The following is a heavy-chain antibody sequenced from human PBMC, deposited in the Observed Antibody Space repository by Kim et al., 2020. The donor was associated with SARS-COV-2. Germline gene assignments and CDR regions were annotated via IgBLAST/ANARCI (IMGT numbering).Heavy chain of an antibody. CDR2: IYYSGST. CDR3: ARQGYVSGSDYAY. CDR1: GGSISSSSYY. Sequence: SETLSLTCTVSGGSISSSSYYWGWIRQPPGKGLEWIGSIYYSGSTYYNPSLKSRVTISVDTSKNQFSLKLSSVTAADTAEYYCARQGYVSGSDYAYWREGTLLTVSS. V-gene: IGHV4-39*01. D-gene: IGHD3-10*01. J-gene: IGHJ4*02.